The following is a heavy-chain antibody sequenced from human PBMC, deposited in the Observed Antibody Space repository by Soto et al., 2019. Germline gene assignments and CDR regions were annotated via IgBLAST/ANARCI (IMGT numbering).Heavy chain of an antibody. CDR2: INAGNGNT. D-gene: IGHD2-21*02. CDR3: ARSIVVVTALDY. V-gene: IGHV1-3*01. CDR1: GYTLTNYA. J-gene: IGHJ4*02. Sequence: ASLKGSSKASGYTLTNYAMAWVRQAPGQRLEWMGWINAGNGNTKYSQKFQGRVTITRDTSASTAYMELSSLRSEDTAVYYCARSIVVVTALDYWGQGTLVTVSS.